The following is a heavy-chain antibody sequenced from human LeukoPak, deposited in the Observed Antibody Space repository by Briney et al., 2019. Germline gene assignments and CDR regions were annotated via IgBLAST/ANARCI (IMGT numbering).Heavy chain of an antibody. D-gene: IGHD2-2*02. V-gene: IGHV1-69*05. CDR1: GGTFSSYA. J-gene: IGHJ6*03. CDR2: IIPIFGTA. Sequence: SVKVSCKASGGTFSSYAISWVRQAPGQGLEWMGGIIPIFGTANYAQKFQGRVTITTDESTSTAYMELSSLRSEDTAVYYCARAAGEKEDCSSTSCYMPYYYYMDVWGKGTTVTVSS. CDR3: ARAAGEKEDCSSTSCYMPYYYYMDV.